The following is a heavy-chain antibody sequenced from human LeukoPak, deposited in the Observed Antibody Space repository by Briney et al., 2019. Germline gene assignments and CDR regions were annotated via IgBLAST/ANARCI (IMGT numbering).Heavy chain of an antibody. D-gene: IGHD6-19*01. Sequence: PSETLSLTCTVSGGSISSYYWSWIRQPAGKGLEWIGRIYSSGSTNYNPSLKSRVTISVDTSKNQFSLKLSSVTAADTAVYYCASHPSIAVAGRGFGYWGQGTLVTVSS. V-gene: IGHV4-4*07. CDR1: GGSISSYY. CDR2: IYSSGST. J-gene: IGHJ4*02. CDR3: ASHPSIAVAGRGFGY.